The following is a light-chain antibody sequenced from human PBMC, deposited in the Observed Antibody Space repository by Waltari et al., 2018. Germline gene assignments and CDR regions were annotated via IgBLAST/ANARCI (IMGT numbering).Light chain of an antibody. J-gene: IGKJ2*01. CDR2: GAS. CDR1: HNIDVF. CDR3: QQSQGFPYT. Sequence: DIQMTQSPSSLSASVRGSVTMSCRASHNIDVFLNWYQQKPGKAPKLLIFGASSLQNGVPSRFSGSGSGTDFTLTITSLSSEDSATYYCQQSQGFPYTFGQGTKLEIK. V-gene: IGKV1-39*01.